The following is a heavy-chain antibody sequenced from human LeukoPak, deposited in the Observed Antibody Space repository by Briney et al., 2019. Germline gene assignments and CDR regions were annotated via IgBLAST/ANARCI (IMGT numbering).Heavy chain of an antibody. Sequence: ASVKVSCKASGYTFTGYYMHWVRQAPGQGLEWMGWINPNSGGTNYAQKFQGRVTMTRDTSISTAYMELSRLRSDDTAVYYCARGTSLEWLRLYCFDYWGQGTLVTVSS. V-gene: IGHV1-2*02. CDR1: GYTFTGYY. D-gene: IGHD5-12*01. CDR2: INPNSGGT. J-gene: IGHJ4*02. CDR3: ARGTSLEWLRLYCFDY.